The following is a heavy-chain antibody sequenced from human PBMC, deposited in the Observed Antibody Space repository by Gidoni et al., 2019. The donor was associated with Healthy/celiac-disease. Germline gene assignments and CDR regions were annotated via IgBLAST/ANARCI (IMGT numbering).Heavy chain of an antibody. J-gene: IGHJ4*02. CDR2: IYYSGST. V-gene: IGHV4-39*01. CDR3: ARRVVLGYDY. CDR1: GGSISSSSYY. Sequence: QLQLQESGPGLVKPSETLSLTCTVSGGSISSSSYYWGWIRRPPGKGLEWIGSIYYSGSTYYNPSLKSRVTISVDTSKNQFSLKLSSVTAADTAVYYCARRVVLGYDYWGQGTLVTVSS. D-gene: IGHD1-26*01.